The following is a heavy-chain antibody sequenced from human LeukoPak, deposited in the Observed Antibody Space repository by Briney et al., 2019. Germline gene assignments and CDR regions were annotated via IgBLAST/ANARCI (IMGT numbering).Heavy chain of an antibody. J-gene: IGHJ4*02. CDR2: ITTRGGNT. CDR3: AKVKWKLIGYFDY. CDR1: GFMFNMYA. Sequence: GGSLRLSCAGSGFMFNMYALSWVRQAPGKGLEWVSGITTRGGNTYYADSVKGRFTNSRDDSKNTLFLQMNSLRAEDTAVYFCAKVKWKLIGYFDYWGQGTLVTVSS. D-gene: IGHD1-20*01. V-gene: IGHV3-23*01.